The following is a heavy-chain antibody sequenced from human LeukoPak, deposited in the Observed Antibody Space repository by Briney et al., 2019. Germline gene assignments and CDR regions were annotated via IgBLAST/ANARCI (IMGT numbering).Heavy chain of an antibody. V-gene: IGHV4-59*01. CDR3: ARNNYFDAFDI. CDR1: GGSFSGYY. Sequence: SETLSLTCAVYGGSFSGYYWSWIRQPPGKGLEWIGYIYYSGSTNYNPSLKSRVTISVDTSKNQFSLKLSSVTAADTAVYYCARNNYFDAFDIWGQGTMVTVSS. D-gene: IGHD2/OR15-2a*01. CDR2: IYYSGST. J-gene: IGHJ3*02.